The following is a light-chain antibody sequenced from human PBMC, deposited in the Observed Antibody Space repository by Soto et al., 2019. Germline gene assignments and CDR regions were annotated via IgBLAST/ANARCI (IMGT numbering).Light chain of an antibody. V-gene: IGLV2-23*02. CDR2: EVT. Sequence: QSALTQPASVSGSPGRSITISCTGTNSDVGRYNLVSWYQQRPGQAPQVLIYEVTKRPSGVSDRFSGSKSGNTASLTISGLQAEDEGEYFCCSYASSTTYVIFGGGTKVTVL. CDR1: NSDVGRYNL. J-gene: IGLJ2*01. CDR3: CSYASSTTYVI.